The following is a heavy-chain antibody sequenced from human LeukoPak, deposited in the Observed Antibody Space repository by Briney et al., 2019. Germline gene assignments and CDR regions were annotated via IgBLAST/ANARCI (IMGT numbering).Heavy chain of an antibody. J-gene: IGHJ3*02. CDR3: AKAESRSWFGESDAFDI. CDR1: GFTFSSYA. CDR2: ISGSGGST. D-gene: IGHD3-10*01. V-gene: IGHV3-23*01. Sequence: GGSLRPSCAASGFTFSSYAMSWVRQAPGKGLEWVSAISGSGGSTYYADSVKGRFTISRDNSKNTLYLQMNSLRAEDTAVYYCAKAESRSWFGESDAFDIWGQGTMVTVSS.